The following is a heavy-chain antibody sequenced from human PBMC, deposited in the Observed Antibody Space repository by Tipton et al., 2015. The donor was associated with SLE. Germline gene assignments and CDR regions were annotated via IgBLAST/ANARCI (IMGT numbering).Heavy chain of an antibody. V-gene: IGHV3-30*04. Sequence: SLRLSCAASGFTFSSYAIHWVRQAPGKGLEWVAVISYDGSNKYYADSVKGRFTISRDNSKNTLYLQMNSLRAEDTAVYYCARDCPAATCYYYYMDVWGKGTTVTVSS. D-gene: IGHD2-2*01. CDR3: ARDCPAATCYYYYMDV. J-gene: IGHJ6*03. CDR2: ISYDGSNK. CDR1: GFTFSSYA.